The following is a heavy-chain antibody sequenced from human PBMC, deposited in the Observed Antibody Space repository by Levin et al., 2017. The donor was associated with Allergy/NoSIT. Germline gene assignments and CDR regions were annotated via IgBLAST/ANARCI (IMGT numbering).Heavy chain of an antibody. CDR1: GFTFSSYG. CDR2: ISYDGSNK. V-gene: IGHV3-30*18. CDR3: AKVWGRYYDSSGYYFDY. J-gene: IGHJ4*02. D-gene: IGHD3-22*01. Sequence: GGSLRLSCAASGFTFSSYGMHWVRQAPGKGLEWVAVISYDGSNKYYADSVKGRFTISRDNSKNTLYLQMNSLRAEDTAVYYCAKVWGRYYDSSGYYFDYWGQGTLVTVSS.